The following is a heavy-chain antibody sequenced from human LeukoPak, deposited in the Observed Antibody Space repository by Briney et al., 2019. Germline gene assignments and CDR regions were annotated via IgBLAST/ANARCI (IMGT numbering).Heavy chain of an antibody. Sequence: PGRSLRLSCAASGFTFSSYAMHWVRQAPGKGLEWVAVISYDGSNKYYADSVKGRFTISRDNSKNTLYLQMNSLRAGDTAVYYCAREGDYVWGSYRPFDYWGQGTLVTVSS. CDR2: ISYDGSNK. D-gene: IGHD3-16*02. CDR3: AREGDYVWGSYRPFDY. CDR1: GFTFSSYA. V-gene: IGHV3-30-3*01. J-gene: IGHJ4*02.